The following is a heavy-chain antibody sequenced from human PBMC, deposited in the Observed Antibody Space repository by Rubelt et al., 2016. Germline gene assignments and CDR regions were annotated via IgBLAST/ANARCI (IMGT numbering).Heavy chain of an antibody. Sequence: QLQLQESGPGLVKPSETLSLTCTVSGGSISSGTDYWGWIRQPPGKGLEWIGEINHSGSTNYNPSLKNRVTLSVDTSKNQFSLQLTSGTPEDTAVVYCARGLHGDHWFDPWGQGTLVTVSS. D-gene: IGHD2-21*02. CDR2: INHSGST. J-gene: IGHJ5*02. CDR1: GGSISSGTDY. CDR3: ARGLHGDHWFDP. V-gene: IGHV4-39*07.